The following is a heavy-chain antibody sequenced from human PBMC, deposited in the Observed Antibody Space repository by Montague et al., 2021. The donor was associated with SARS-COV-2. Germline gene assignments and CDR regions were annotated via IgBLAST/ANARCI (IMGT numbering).Heavy chain of an antibody. CDR1: GFTFSSYW. CDR3: ARVSGSYDYVWGSYIVWFDP. Sequence: SLRLSCATSGFTFSSYWMSWVRQAPGKGLEWVANIKQDGSEKYHVDSVKGRFTISRDNAKNSLYLQMNSLRAEDTAVYYCARVSGSYDYVWGSYIVWFDPWGQGTLVTVSS. D-gene: IGHD3-16*01. J-gene: IGHJ5*02. CDR2: IKQDGSEK. V-gene: IGHV3-7*01.